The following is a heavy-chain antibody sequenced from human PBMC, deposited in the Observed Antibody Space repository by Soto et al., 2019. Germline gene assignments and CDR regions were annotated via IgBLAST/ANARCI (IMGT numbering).Heavy chain of an antibody. Sequence: QVHLVQSGAEVKKPGASVKVSCKGSGYAFTTYGITWVRQAPGQGLEWMGWISAPNGNTNYAQKPQRRVTVTRASSTSTASMELSSLTSDATAVYYCARGRYADYWGQGALVTVSS. D-gene: IGHD1-1*01. CDR2: ISAPNGNT. J-gene: IGHJ4*02. V-gene: IGHV1-18*01. CDR3: ARGRYADY. CDR1: GYAFTTYG.